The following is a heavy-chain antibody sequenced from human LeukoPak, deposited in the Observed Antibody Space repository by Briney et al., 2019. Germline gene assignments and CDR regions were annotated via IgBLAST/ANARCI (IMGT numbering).Heavy chain of an antibody. CDR1: GFTFSSYW. V-gene: IGHV3-74*01. Sequence: GGSLRLSCVASGFTFSSYWMHWVRQDPRKGLMWVSRINGDGRNINYADSVRGRFTISRDNAKNTLYLQMNTLRVEDTAVYYCTRDLMDYDVSTGLHHYYMDVWGQGTLVTVSS. J-gene: IGHJ4*02. CDR2: INGDGRNI. CDR3: TRDLMDYDVSTGLHHYYMDV. D-gene: IGHD3-9*01.